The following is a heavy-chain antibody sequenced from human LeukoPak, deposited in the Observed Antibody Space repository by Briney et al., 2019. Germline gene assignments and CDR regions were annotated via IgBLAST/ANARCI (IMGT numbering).Heavy chain of an antibody. J-gene: IGHJ4*02. CDR3: VSELRTNGICSDFDY. CDR1: GFTFSSFG. CDR2: VSTNGRGK. V-gene: IGHV3-30*03. D-gene: IGHD2-8*01. Sequence: GGSLRLSCAASGFTFSSFGMHWVRQAPGKGLEWVAVVSTNGRGKFYADSVTGRFTISRDNSKNTLYLQMNSLRTEDTAVYHCVSELRTNGICSDFDYWGQGALVTVTS.